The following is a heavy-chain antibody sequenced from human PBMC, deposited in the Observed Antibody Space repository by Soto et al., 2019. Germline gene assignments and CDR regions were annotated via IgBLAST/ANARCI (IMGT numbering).Heavy chain of an antibody. J-gene: IGHJ5*02. CDR2: IKTDGSSK. V-gene: IGHV3-74*01. Sequence: PGGSLRLSCAASGFTFSTYWMHWVRQAPGKGLVWVSRIKTDGSSKSQADSVKGSFTISRDNAKNTLYLQMNSLRVEDTAVYYCARSDWFDPWGQGTMVTVSS. CDR1: GFTFSTYW. CDR3: ARSDWFDP.